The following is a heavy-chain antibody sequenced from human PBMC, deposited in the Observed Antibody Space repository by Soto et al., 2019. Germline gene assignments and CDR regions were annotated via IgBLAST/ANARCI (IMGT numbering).Heavy chain of an antibody. CDR1: GYSFSNYW. Sequence: PGESLKISCKGSGYSFSNYWIAWLRQMPGRGLEYMGIIYPAASDARYSPSFQGQVSISVDNSISTAFLQWSSLKASDTAMYYCARLLCLSTSCYTGSRHFFDYWGQGALVTVSS. J-gene: IGHJ4*02. CDR3: ARLLCLSTSCYTGSRHFFDY. V-gene: IGHV5-51*01. CDR2: IYPAASDA. D-gene: IGHD2-2*02.